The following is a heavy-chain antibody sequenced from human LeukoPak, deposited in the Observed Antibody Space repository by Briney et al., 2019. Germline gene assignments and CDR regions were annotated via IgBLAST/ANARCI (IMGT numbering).Heavy chain of an antibody. Sequence: SETLSLTCVVSDYYISSGYYWGWIRQPPGKGPEGIGSFSHSASIYYNPSLKSRVSISVDTSKDQFSLRLSSVTAADTAIYYCAIWSGVAAASRDYYYHNYMDVWGKGTTVTVSS. CDR3: AIWSGVAAASRDYYYHNYMDV. J-gene: IGHJ6*03. CDR1: DYYISSGYY. CDR2: FSHSASI. V-gene: IGHV4-38-2*01. D-gene: IGHD6-13*01.